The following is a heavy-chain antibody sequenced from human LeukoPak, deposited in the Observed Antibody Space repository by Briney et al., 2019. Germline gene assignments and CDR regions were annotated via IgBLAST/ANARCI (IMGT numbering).Heavy chain of an antibody. V-gene: IGHV3-73*01. Sequence: GGSLRLSCAASGFTFSGSAMHWVRQASGKGLEWVGRIRSKANSYATAYAASVKGRFNISRDDSKNTAYLQMNSLKTEDTAVYYCTRLPNYGDNWFDPWGQGTLVTVSS. CDR2: IRSKANSYAT. CDR3: TRLPNYGDNWFDP. CDR1: GFTFSGSA. D-gene: IGHD3-16*01. J-gene: IGHJ5*02.